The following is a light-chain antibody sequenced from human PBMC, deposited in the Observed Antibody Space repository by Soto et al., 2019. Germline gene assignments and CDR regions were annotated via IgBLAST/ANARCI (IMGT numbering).Light chain of an antibody. CDR1: RSVSSN. CDR2: GAY. Sequence: EIVMTQSPATLSVSRGERDTLSCRASRSVSSNLAWYQQKPGQAHRLIIYGAYSRATGIPVRFSGSGSGTEFTLTISSLQSEDFAVYYCQQYNNWPFITCGQGTRLEI. V-gene: IGKV3-15*01. CDR3: QQYNNWPFIT. J-gene: IGKJ5*01.